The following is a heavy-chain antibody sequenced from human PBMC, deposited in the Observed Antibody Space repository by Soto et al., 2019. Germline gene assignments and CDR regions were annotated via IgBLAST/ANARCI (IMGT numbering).Heavy chain of an antibody. CDR3: ARSLVGDYVCDY. Sequence: ASVKVSCKASGYTFTSYYMHWVRQAPGQGLEWMGIINPSGGSTSYAQKFQGRVTMTRDTSTSTVYMELGSLRSEDTAVYYCARSLVGDYVCDYWGQGTLVTVSS. V-gene: IGHV1-46*01. D-gene: IGHD4-17*01. CDR2: INPSGGST. CDR1: GYTFTSYY. J-gene: IGHJ4*02.